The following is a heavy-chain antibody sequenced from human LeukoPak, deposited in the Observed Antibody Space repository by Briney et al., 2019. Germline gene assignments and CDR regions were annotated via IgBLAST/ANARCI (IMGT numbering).Heavy chain of an antibody. CDR3: ARGQYHGSGSLDY. V-gene: IGHV3-33*01. J-gene: IGHJ4*02. D-gene: IGHD3-10*01. CDR1: GFTFSSYG. CDR2: IWYGGSNK. Sequence: PGGSLRLSCAASGFTFSSYGMHWVRQAPGKGLEWVAVIWYGGSNKHYADSVKGRFTISRDNSKNTLYLQMNSLRAEDTAVYYCARGQYHGSGSLDYWGQGTLVTVSS.